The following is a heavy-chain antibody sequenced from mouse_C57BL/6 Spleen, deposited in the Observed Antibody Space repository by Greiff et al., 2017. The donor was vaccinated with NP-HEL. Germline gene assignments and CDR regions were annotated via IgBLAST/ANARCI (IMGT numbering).Heavy chain of an antibody. Sequence: EVQLQQSGPELVKPGASVKISCKASGYTFTDYYMNWVKQSHGKSLEWIGDINPNNGGTSYNQKFKGKATLTVDKSSSTAYMELRSLTSEDSAVYYCAREGHYYGRWFAYWGQGTLVTVSA. CDR2: INPNNGGT. D-gene: IGHD1-1*01. CDR1: GYTFTDYY. J-gene: IGHJ3*01. V-gene: IGHV1-26*01. CDR3: AREGHYYGRWFAY.